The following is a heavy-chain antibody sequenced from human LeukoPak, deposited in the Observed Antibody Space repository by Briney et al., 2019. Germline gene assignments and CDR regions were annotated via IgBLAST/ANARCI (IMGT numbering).Heavy chain of an antibody. CDR1: RFTFSSSA. CDR3: AKGPTIFGVVIIPEYYYGMDV. J-gene: IGHJ6*02. Sequence: GGSLRLSCAASRFTFSSSAMSWVRQAPGKGLEWVSAISGSGCSTYYADSVKGRFTISRDNSKNTLYLQMNSLRAEDTAVYYCAKGPTIFGVVIIPEYYYGMDVWGQGTTVTVSS. CDR2: ISGSGCST. V-gene: IGHV3-23*01. D-gene: IGHD3-3*01.